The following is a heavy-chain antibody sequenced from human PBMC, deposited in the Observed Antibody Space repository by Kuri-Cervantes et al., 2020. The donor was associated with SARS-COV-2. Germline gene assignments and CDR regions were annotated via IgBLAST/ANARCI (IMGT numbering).Heavy chain of an antibody. J-gene: IGHJ6*03. CDR1: GFTISSYW. CDR2: IKQDGSEK. CDR3: ARDRKYYDFWSGPNYYMDV. Sequence: GGSLRLSCAASGFTISSYWMSWVRQAPGKGLEWVANIKQDGSEKYYVDSVKGRFTISRDNAKNSLYLQMNSLRAEDTAVYYCARDRKYYDFWSGPNYYMDVWGKGTTVTVSS. D-gene: IGHD3-3*01. V-gene: IGHV3-7*01.